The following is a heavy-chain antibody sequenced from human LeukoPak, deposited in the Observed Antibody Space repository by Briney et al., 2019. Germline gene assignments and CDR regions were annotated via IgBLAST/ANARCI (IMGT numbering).Heavy chain of an antibody. Sequence: PSETLSLTCAVYGGSFSGYYWSWIRQPPGKGLEWIGEINHSGSTNYNPSLKSRVTISVVTSKNQFSLKLSSVTAADTAVYYCARRERGIYYFDYWGQGTLVTVSS. CDR3: ARRERGIYYFDY. V-gene: IGHV4-34*01. D-gene: IGHD3-10*01. CDR1: GGSFSGYY. J-gene: IGHJ4*02. CDR2: INHSGST.